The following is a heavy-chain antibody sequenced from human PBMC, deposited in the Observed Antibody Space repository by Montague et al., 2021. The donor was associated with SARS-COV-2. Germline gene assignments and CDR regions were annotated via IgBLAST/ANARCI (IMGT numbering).Heavy chain of an antibody. CDR2: IYSGGST. D-gene: IGHD3-10*01. J-gene: IGHJ6*02. Sequence: SMRLSCAASGFTVGSNYMSWVRQAPGKGLEWVSVIYSGGSTYYADSVKGRFTISRDNSKNTLYLQMNSLRAEDTAVYYCARDQRRYGSGSYYGPHYYYYGMDVWGQGTTVTVSS. CDR3: ARDQRRYGSGSYYGPHYYYYGMDV. CDR1: GFTVGSNY. V-gene: IGHV3-66*02.